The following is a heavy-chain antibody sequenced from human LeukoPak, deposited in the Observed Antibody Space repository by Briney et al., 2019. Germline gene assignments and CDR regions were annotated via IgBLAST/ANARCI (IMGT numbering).Heavy chain of an antibody. D-gene: IGHD3-10*01. V-gene: IGHV1-8*02. CDR1: GYTFTSYA. CDR3: AREAITMVRGVMVY. J-gene: IGHJ4*02. CDR2: MNPNSGNT. Sequence: ASVKVSCKASGYTFTSYAMNWVRQAPGQGLVWMGWMNPNSGNTGYAQKFQGRVTMTRNTSISTAYMELSSLRSEDTAVYYCAREAITMVRGVMVYWGQGTLVTVSS.